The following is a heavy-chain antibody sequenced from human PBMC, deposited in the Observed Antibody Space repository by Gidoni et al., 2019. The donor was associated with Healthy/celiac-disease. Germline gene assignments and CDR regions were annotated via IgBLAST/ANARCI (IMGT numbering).Heavy chain of an antibody. J-gene: IGHJ4*02. CDR3: ARVRPGTDYDSSGYHYYFDY. CDR2: IYYSGST. D-gene: IGHD3-22*01. Sequence: QVQLQESGPGLVKPSQTLSLTCTVSGGSISSGGSYWSWIRQHPGKGLEWIGYIYYSGSTYYNPSLKSRVTISVDTSKNQFSLKLSSVTAADTAVYYCARVRPGTDYDSSGYHYYFDYWGQGTLVTVSS. CDR1: GGSISSGGSY. V-gene: IGHV4-31*03.